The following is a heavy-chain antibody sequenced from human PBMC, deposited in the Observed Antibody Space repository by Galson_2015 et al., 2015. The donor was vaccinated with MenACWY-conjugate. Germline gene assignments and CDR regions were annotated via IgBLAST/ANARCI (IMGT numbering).Heavy chain of an antibody. Sequence: CAISGDSVSSNSAAWTWIRQSPSSGLEWLGRTYYRSRWHNDYAVSVKSRITINPDTSRNQLSLQLSSVTPEDTAVYYCARGVTRTSGTINWYFDFWGRGTLVTVSS. CDR2: TYYRSRWHN. J-gene: IGHJ2*01. D-gene: IGHD6-13*01. CDR1: GDSVSSNSAA. CDR3: ARGVTRTSGTINWYFDF. V-gene: IGHV6-1*01.